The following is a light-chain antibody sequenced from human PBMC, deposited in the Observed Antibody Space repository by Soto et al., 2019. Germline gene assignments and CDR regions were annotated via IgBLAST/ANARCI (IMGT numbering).Light chain of an antibody. CDR2: EVT. CDR1: SSDFGGYNY. V-gene: IGLV2-8*01. Sequence: QSALTQPPSASGSPGQSVTISCTGTSSDFGGYNYVSWYQQHPGKAPKLMIYEVTKRPSGVPDRFSGSKSDNTASLTVSGLQAEDEADYYCSSYAGSNFVVFGGGTKLTVL. CDR3: SSYAGSNFVV. J-gene: IGLJ2*01.